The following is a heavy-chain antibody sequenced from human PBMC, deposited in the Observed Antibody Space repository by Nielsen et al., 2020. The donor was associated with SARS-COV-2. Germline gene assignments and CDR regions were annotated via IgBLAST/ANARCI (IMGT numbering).Heavy chain of an antibody. V-gene: IGHV1-8*01. CDR1: GYTFTSYD. J-gene: IGHJ4*02. CDR3: ARGLGFTAMEPFDY. CDR2: MNPNSGNT. D-gene: IGHD5-18*01. Sequence: ASVKVSCKASGYTFTSYDINWVRQATGQGLEWMGWMNPNSGNTGYAQKFQGRVTMTRNTSISTAYMELSSLRSEDTAVYYCARGLGFTAMEPFDYWGQGTLVTVSS.